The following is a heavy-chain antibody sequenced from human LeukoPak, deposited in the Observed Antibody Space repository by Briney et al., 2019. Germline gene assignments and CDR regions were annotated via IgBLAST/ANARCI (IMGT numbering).Heavy chain of an antibody. CDR3: ARYHGGVGLDY. CDR2: IYYSGST. Sequence: SETLSLTCTVSGGSISSYYRSWIRQPPGKGLEWIGYIYYSGSTNYNPSLKSRVTISVDTSKNQFSLKLSSVTAADTAVYYCARYHGGVGLDYWGQGTLVTVSS. V-gene: IGHV4-59*01. J-gene: IGHJ4*02. D-gene: IGHD2-8*02. CDR1: GGSISSYY.